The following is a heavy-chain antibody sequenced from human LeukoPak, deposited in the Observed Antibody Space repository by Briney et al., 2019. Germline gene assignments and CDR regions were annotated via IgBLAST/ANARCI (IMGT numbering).Heavy chain of an antibody. CDR1: GGTFSSYA. CDR2: IIPIFGTA. Sequence: ASVKVSCKASGGTFSSYAISWVRQAPGQGLEWMGGIIPIFGTANYAQKFQGRVTITADKSTSTAYMELSSLRSEDTAVYYCATIVVVPAAIPNGDDAFDIWGQGTMVTVSS. V-gene: IGHV1-69*06. J-gene: IGHJ3*02. CDR3: ATIVVVPAAIPNGDDAFDI. D-gene: IGHD2-2*02.